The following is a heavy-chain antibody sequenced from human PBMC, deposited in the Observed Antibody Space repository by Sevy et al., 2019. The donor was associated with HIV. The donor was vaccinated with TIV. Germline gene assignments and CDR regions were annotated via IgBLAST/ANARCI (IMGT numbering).Heavy chain of an antibody. V-gene: IGHV3-48*01. CDR1: GFTFKTYN. D-gene: IGHD6-13*01. J-gene: IGHJ4*02. CDR3: ARDGLPAPAKFDY. CDR2: ITSSSSII. Sequence: GGSLRLSCVASGFTFKTYNMNWVRQAPGKGLEWVSYITSSSSIIYYADYVRDRFTISRDNAKNSLYLPMNSLRPEDTAVYFCARDGLPAPAKFDYWGQGTQVTVSS.